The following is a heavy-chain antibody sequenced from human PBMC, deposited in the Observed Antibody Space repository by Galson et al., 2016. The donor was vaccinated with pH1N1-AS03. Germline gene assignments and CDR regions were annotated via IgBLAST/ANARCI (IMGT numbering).Heavy chain of an antibody. CDR1: GYTFTTYD. CDR3: ARGGVDCSGPACSGTLRFDP. V-gene: IGHV1-8*03. CDR2: MNPDSGNT. Sequence: QSGAEVKKPGASVKVSCKASGYTFTTYDINWVRQAPGQGLEWMGWMNPDSGNTGYAPSFQGRVTITRDTSISTAYMELSSLRSEDTAVYYCARGGVDCSGPACSGTLRFDPWGQGTLVTVSS. J-gene: IGHJ5*02. D-gene: IGHD2-15*01.